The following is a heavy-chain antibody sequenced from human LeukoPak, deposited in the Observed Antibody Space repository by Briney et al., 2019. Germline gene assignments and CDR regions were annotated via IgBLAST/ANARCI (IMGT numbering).Heavy chain of an antibody. CDR2: ISGSGDST. CDR1: GFTFSSYA. J-gene: IGHJ4*02. CDR3: AIRSYYDSS. D-gene: IGHD3-22*01. V-gene: IGHV3-23*01. Sequence: GGSLRLSCAVSGFTFSSYAMSWVRQAPGKVLEWVSVISGSGDSTYYTDSVKGRFTISRDNSKNTVFLQMTSLRAEDTAVYYCAIRSYYDSSWGQGTLVTVSS.